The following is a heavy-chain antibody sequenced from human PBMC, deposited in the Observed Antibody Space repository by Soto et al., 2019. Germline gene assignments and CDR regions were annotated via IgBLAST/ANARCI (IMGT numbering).Heavy chain of an antibody. Sequence: KPSETLSLTCAVYGGSFSGYYWSWIRQPPGKGLEWIGEINHSGSTNYNPSLKSRVTISVDTSKNQFSLKLSSVTAADTAVYYCARGIAAHTYYYYYGMDVWGQGTTVTVSS. D-gene: IGHD6-6*01. CDR1: GGSFSGYY. CDR3: ARGIAAHTYYYYYGMDV. CDR2: INHSGST. J-gene: IGHJ6*02. V-gene: IGHV4-34*01.